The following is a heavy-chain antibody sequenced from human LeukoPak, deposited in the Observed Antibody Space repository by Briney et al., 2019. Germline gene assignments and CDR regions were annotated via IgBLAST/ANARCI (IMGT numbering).Heavy chain of an antibody. CDR3: AIFQGTYGDNENDY. D-gene: IGHD4-17*01. Sequence: SVKVSCKASGGTFRSYAITWVRQAPGKGLEWMGGIIPMINAPKYAQKFQGRVSITADESTSTGYMEVSSLRSEDTAVYYCAIFQGTYGDNENDYWGQGTLVTVSS. J-gene: IGHJ4*02. V-gene: IGHV1-69*13. CDR2: IIPMINAP. CDR1: GGTFRSYA.